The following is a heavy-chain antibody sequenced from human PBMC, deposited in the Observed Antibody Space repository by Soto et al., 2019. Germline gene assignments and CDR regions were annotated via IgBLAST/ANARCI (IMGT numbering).Heavy chain of an antibody. CDR2: IYYSGST. CDR3: AREAGGEAAYFDY. Sequence: PSETLSLTCTVSGGSISSSSYYWGWIRQPPGKGLEWIGSIYYSGSTYYNPSLKSRVTISVDTSKNQFSLKLSSVTAADTAVYYCAREAGGEAAYFDYWGRGTLVTVSS. J-gene: IGHJ4*02. CDR1: GGSISSSSYY. D-gene: IGHD2-21*01. V-gene: IGHV4-39*02.